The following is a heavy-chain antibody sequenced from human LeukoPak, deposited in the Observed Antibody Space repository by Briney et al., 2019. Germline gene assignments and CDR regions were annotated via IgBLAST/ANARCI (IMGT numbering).Heavy chain of an antibody. D-gene: IGHD6-19*01. CDR3: AKDRDEGWLYYYYYGMDV. J-gene: IGHJ6*04. CDR1: GFTFSSYG. V-gene: IGHV3-30*18. Sequence: PGGSLGLSCAASGFTFSSYGMHWVRQAPGKGLEWVAVISYDGSNKYYADSVKGRFTISRDNSKNTLYLQMNSLRAEDTAVYYCAKDRDEGWLYYYYYGMDVWGKGTTVTVSS. CDR2: ISYDGSNK.